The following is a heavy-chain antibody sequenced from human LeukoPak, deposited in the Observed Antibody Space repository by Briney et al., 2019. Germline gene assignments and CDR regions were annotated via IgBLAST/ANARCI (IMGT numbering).Heavy chain of an antibody. D-gene: IGHD1-26*01. V-gene: IGHV4-39*01. CDR2: IYYSGST. Sequence: SETLSLTCTVSGGSISSSSYYWGWIRQPSGEGLEWIGSIYYSGSTYYNPSLKSRVTISVDTSKNQFSLKLSSVTAADTAVYYCARQTGELWEFDYWGQGTLVTVSS. J-gene: IGHJ4*02. CDR3: ARQTGELWEFDY. CDR1: GGSISSSSYY.